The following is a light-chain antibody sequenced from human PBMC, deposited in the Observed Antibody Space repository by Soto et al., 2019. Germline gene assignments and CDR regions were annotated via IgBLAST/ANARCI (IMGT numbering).Light chain of an antibody. CDR1: QSVSSKY. CDR3: QQYDSSLFT. CDR2: GTS. J-gene: IGKJ3*01. Sequence: EMVLTQSPGTLSLSPGERATLSCRASQSVSSKYLAWYQQKPGQAPRVLIYGTSIRASGVPERFSGGGSGTDFTLTITRLEPEDFAVYYCQQYDSSLFTFGPGTKV. V-gene: IGKV3-20*01.